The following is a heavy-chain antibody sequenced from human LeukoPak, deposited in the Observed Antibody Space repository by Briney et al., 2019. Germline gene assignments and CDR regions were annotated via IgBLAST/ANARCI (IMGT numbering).Heavy chain of an antibody. CDR2: ISGSGGST. J-gene: IGHJ4*02. CDR3: AKLSYGGPSSSSRGVGVDY. D-gene: IGHD6-6*01. CDR1: GFTFSSNA. Sequence: GGSLRLSCAASGFTFSSNAMSWVRQPPAKGQEWVSAISGSGGSTSYADSVTGRFTTSRDNSKYTLSLQMTSLRAEDTAVYSCAKLSYGGPSSSSRGVGVDYWGQGTLVTVSS. V-gene: IGHV3-23*01.